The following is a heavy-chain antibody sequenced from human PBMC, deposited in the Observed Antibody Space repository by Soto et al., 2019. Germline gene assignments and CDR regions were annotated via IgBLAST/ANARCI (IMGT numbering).Heavy chain of an antibody. V-gene: IGHV1-24*01. CDR3: ATGPRYCSSTSCYRHYYGMDV. J-gene: IGHJ6*02. CDR1: GYTLTELS. D-gene: IGHD2-2*01. Sequence: QVQLVQSGVEVKKPGASVKVSCKVSGYTLTELSMHWVRQAPGKGLEWMGGFDPEDGETIYAQKFQGRVTMTEDTSTDTAYMELSSLRSEDTAVYYCATGPRYCSSTSCYRHYYGMDVWGQGTTVTVSS. CDR2: FDPEDGET.